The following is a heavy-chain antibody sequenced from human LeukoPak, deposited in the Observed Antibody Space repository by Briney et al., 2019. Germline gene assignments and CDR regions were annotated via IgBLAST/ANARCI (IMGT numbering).Heavy chain of an antibody. J-gene: IGHJ4*02. V-gene: IGHV3-21*01. CDR3: ARDGSYYYDSSGYYIN. D-gene: IGHD3-22*01. CDR2: ISSSSSYI. Sequence: GGSLRPSCAASGFTFSSYSMNWVRQAPGKGLEWVSSISSSSSYIYYADSVKGRFTISRDNAKNSLYLQMNSLRAEDTAVYYCARDGSYYYDSSGYYINWGQGTLVTVSS. CDR1: GFTFSSYS.